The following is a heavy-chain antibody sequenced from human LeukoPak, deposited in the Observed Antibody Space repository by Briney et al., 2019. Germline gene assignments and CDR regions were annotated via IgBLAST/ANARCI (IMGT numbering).Heavy chain of an antibody. CDR2: INPNTGGR. J-gene: IGHJ3*02. V-gene: IGHV1-2*02. CDR3: ARGALGYGADLFDI. CDR1: GYTFTDYY. D-gene: IGHD4-17*01. Sequence: GASVKVSCKTSGYTFTDYYFHWVRQAPGQGLEWMGWINPNTGGRGYAQKFQGRVTMTRDTFISAAYMELSSLRSDDTAVYYCARGALGYGADLFDIWGQGTMVTVSS.